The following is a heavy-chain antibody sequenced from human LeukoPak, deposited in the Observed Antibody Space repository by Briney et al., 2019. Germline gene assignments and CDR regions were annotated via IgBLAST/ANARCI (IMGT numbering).Heavy chain of an antibody. D-gene: IGHD6-19*01. CDR2: IYYSGST. CDR3: ARENSSGWYYFDY. Sequence: SETLSLTCTVSGGSISPYYWSWIRQPPGKGLEWIGHIYYSGSTNYNPSLESRVTISLDTSKNQVSLNVSSVTAADTAVYYCARENSSGWYYFDYWGQGTLVTVPS. V-gene: IGHV4-59*01. CDR1: GGSISPYY. J-gene: IGHJ4*02.